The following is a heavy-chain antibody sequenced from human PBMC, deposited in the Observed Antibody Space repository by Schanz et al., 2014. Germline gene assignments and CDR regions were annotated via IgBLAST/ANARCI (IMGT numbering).Heavy chain of an antibody. V-gene: IGHV3-30*18. J-gene: IGHJ4*02. CDR1: RFTFNAYD. Sequence: QVHLXXSGGGVVRPGGSLRLSCAASRFTFNAYDMYWIRQAPGKGLEWVALISHDGSNKNSADSVKGRFTISRDNSKNTLYLQMNSLRGDDTAIYYCVKGGTNTLDSWGQGTLVXVSS. CDR3: VKGGTNTLDS. CDR2: ISHDGSNK.